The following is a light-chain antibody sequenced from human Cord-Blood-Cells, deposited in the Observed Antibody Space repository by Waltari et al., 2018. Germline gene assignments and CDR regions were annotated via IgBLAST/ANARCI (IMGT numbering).Light chain of an antibody. CDR2: GAS. Sequence: VWTQSPGTMSLSPGEGATLSCRASQSDSSSYLAWYQQKPGQAPRLLIYGASSRATGIPDRFSGSGSGTDFTLTISRLEPEDFAVYFCQQYGSSPPITFGQGTRLEIK. CDR1: QSDSSSY. CDR3: QQYGSSPPIT. V-gene: IGKV3-20*01. J-gene: IGKJ5*01.